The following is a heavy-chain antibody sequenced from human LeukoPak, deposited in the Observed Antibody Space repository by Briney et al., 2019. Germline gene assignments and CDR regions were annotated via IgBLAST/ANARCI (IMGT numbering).Heavy chain of an antibody. V-gene: IGHV3-7*01. J-gene: IGHJ6*02. D-gene: IGHD3-22*01. CDR3: AKDGDSSGYYWDYYYGMDV. Sequence: PGGSLRLSCAASGFTFSSYWMNWARQAPGKGLEWVASINHNGNVNYYVDSVKGRFTISRDNAKNSLYLQMNSLRAEDTAVYYCAKDGDSSGYYWDYYYGMDVWGQGTTVTVSS. CDR1: GFTFSSYW. CDR2: INHNGNVN.